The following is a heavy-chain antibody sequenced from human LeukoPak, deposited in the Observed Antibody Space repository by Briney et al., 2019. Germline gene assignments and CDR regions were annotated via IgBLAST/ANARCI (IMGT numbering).Heavy chain of an antibody. CDR2: IYHSGST. CDR1: GYSISSGYY. V-gene: IGHV4-38-2*02. D-gene: IGHD3-9*01. J-gene: IGHJ4*02. CDR3: ASGLRYFDLYY. Sequence: SETLSLTCTVSGYSISSGYYWGWIRQSPGKGLEWIGSIYHSGSTYYNPSLKSRVIISVDTSKNQFSLKLSSVTAADTAVYYCASGLRYFDLYYWGQGTLVTVSS.